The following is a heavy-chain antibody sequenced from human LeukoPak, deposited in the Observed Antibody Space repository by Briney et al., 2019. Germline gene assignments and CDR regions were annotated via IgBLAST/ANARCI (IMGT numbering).Heavy chain of an antibody. CDR1: GYTFTIYD. V-gene: IGHV1-8*01. J-gene: IGHJ6*03. CDR2: MNPSSGNT. Sequence: ASVKVSCKASGYTFTIYDINWVRQATGQGLEWMRWMNPSSGNTGYAQKFQGRVTMTRNTSISTAYMELSSLRSEDTAVYYCARGSSSSSVNGHYYYYMDVWGKGTTVTVSS. CDR3: ARGSSSSSVNGHYYYYMDV. D-gene: IGHD6-6*01.